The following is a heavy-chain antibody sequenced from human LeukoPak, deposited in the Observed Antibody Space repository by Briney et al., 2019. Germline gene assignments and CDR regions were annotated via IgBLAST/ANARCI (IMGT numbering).Heavy chain of an antibody. D-gene: IGHD3-9*01. CDR3: ARQYYDILTGYPYFFDS. J-gene: IGHJ4*02. CDR2: IYYSGST. CDR1: GCSISNSSYY. V-gene: IGHV4-39*01. Sequence: SETLTLTCTVSGCSISNSSYYWGRIPQPPGKGLDWIGAIYYSGSTYFDPSLKSRVPMPVDTSKSHFSLKLSSVTAADTAVYYCARQYYDILTGYPYFFDSWGQGTLVPVSS.